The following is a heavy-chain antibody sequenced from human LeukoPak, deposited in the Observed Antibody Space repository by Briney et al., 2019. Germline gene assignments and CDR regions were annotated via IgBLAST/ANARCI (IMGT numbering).Heavy chain of an antibody. CDR3: ARASGDGLYYYYYMDV. V-gene: IGHV4-4*02. J-gene: IGHJ6*03. Sequence: SETLSLTCAVSGGSISSSNWWSWVRQPPGKGLEWIGEIYHSGSTNYNPSLKSRVTMSVDTSKNQFSLKLSSVTAADTAVYYCARASGDGLYYYYYMDVWGKGTTVTVSS. D-gene: IGHD2-2*02. CDR2: IYHSGST. CDR1: GGSISSSNW.